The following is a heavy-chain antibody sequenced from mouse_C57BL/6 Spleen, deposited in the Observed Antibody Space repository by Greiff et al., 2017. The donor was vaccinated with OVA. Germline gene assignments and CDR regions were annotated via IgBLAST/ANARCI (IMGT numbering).Heavy chain of an antibody. CDR2: ISDGGSYT. Sequence: EVHLVESGGGLVKPGGSLKLSCAASGFTFSSYAMSWVRQTPEKRLEWVATISDGGSYTYYPDNVKGRFTISRDNAKNNLYLQMSHLKSEDTAMYYCARDYYYGSRYYFDYWGQGTTLTVSS. CDR3: ARDYYYGSRYYFDY. CDR1: GFTFSSYA. J-gene: IGHJ2*01. V-gene: IGHV5-4*01. D-gene: IGHD1-1*01.